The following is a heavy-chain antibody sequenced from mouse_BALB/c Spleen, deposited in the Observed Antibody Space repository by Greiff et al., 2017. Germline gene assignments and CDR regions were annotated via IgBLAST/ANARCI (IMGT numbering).Heavy chain of an antibody. CDR1: GDSITSGY. CDR3: ARYYYGNFYWYFDV. Sequence: EVQRVESGPSLVKPSQTLSLTCSVTGDSITSGYWNWIRKFPGNKLEYMGYISYSGSTYYNPSLKSRISITRDTSKNQYYLQLNSVTTEDTATYYCARYYYGNFYWYFDVWGAGTTVTVSS. V-gene: IGHV3-8*02. CDR2: ISYSGST. J-gene: IGHJ1*01. D-gene: IGHD2-1*01.